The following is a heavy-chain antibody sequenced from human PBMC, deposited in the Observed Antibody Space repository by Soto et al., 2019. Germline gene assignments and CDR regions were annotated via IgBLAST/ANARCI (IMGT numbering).Heavy chain of an antibody. V-gene: IGHV1-8*01. Sequence: QVQLVPSGAEVKKPGASVKVSCKASGYTFTSYDINWVRQAPGQGLEWMGWMNTNSGNTGYAQKFQDRVTMTRNTSISTDYMELSSLRSEDTAVYYCARGRRTWFDPWGQGTLVTVSS. CDR1: GYTFTSYD. J-gene: IGHJ5*02. CDR3: ARGRRTWFDP. CDR2: MNTNSGNT.